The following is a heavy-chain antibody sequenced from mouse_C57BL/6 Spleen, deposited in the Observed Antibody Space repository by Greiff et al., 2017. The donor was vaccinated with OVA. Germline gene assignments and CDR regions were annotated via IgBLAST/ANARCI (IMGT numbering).Heavy chain of an antibody. D-gene: IGHD4-1*01. V-gene: IGHV1-80*01. Sequence: VQLQQSGAELVKPGASVKISCKASGYAFSSYWMNWVKQRPGKGLEWIGQIYPGDGDTNYNGKFKGKATLTADKSSSTAYMQLSSLTSEDSAVYFCARSGTGHYFDYWGQGTTLTVSS. CDR3: ARSGTGHYFDY. CDR1: GYAFSSYW. J-gene: IGHJ2*01. CDR2: IYPGDGDT.